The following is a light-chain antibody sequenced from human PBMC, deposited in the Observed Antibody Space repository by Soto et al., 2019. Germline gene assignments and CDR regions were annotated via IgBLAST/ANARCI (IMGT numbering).Light chain of an antibody. J-gene: IGLJ1*01. CDR3: CSYAGRDTLYV. V-gene: IGLV2-11*01. CDR2: DVS. Sequence: ALTQPRSVSGSPGQSVTISCTGTSTDVGGYNYVSWYQQHPGKVPKLMLYDVSKRPSGVPDRSSGSKSGNTASLTISGLQAEDEADYYCCSYAGRDTLYVFGSGTKVTVL. CDR1: STDVGGYNY.